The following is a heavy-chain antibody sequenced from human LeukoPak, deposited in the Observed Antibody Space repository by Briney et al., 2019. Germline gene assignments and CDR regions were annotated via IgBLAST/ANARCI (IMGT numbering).Heavy chain of an antibody. J-gene: IGHJ4*02. V-gene: IGHV3-74*01. Sequence: PGGSLRLSCAASGFTFSRYWMHWVSQAPGKGLVWVSRISGDGSTTTYADSVKGRFTISRDNAKNTLYLQVNSLRAEDTAIYYCARDLDHYYGSGGGYWGQGTLVTVSS. D-gene: IGHD3-10*01. CDR3: ARDLDHYYGSGGGY. CDR1: GFTFSRYW. CDR2: ISGDGSTT.